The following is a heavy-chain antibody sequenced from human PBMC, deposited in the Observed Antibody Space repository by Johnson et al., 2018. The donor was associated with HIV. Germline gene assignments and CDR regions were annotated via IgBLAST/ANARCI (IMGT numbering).Heavy chain of an antibody. CDR2: ISFDRSNN. V-gene: IGHV3-30-3*01. Sequence: QVQLVESGGGVVQPGRSLRLSCAASGFTFSSYAMHWVRQAPGKGLAWVAVISFDRSNNYYADSAKALFTISSDNSKNTLYLQMNSLRAEDTAVYYCARDRGSMPAVAFDIWGQGTMVTVSS. J-gene: IGHJ3*02. CDR1: GFTFSSYA. CDR3: ARDRGSMPAVAFDI. D-gene: IGHD2-2*01.